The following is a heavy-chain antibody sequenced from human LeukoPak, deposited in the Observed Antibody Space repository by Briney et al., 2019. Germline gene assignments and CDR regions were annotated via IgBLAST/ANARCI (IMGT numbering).Heavy chain of an antibody. V-gene: IGHV3-21*01. CDR2: ISSSSSYI. CDR1: GLTFSSYS. D-gene: IGHD6-6*01. CDR3: ARVSSSSGHYYYTDV. Sequence: GGSLRLSCAASGLTFSSYSMNWVRQAPGKGLEWVSSISSSSSYIYYADSVKGRFTISRDNAKNSLYLQMNSLRAEDTAVYYCARVSSSSGHYYYTDVWGKGTTVTVSS. J-gene: IGHJ6*03.